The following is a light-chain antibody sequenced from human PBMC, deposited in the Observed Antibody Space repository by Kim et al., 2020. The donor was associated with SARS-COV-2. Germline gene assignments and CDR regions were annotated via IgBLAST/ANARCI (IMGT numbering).Light chain of an antibody. J-gene: IGLJ2*01. V-gene: IGLV2-8*01. CDR1: SRAVGDYNY. CDR2: DVS. CDR3: TSYAGSNIVV. Sequence: GQSVTISCTGTSRAVGDYNYVSWYQQHPGKAPKLMIYDVSKRPSGVPDRFSGSKSGNTASLTVSGLQAEDEADYYCTSYAGSNIVVFGGGTQLTVL.